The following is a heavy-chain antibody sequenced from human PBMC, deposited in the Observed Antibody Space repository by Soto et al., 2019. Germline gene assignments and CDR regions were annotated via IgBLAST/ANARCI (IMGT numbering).Heavy chain of an antibody. D-gene: IGHD6-6*01. J-gene: IGHJ6*02. CDR2: IYYSGST. CDR3: ARGAGRPPHYYYGMDV. Sequence: QVQLQESGPGLVKPSQTLSLTCTVSGGSISSGGYYWSWIRQHPGKGLEWIGYIYYSGSTYYNPSLKCRVTISVDTSKNKFYRQLSSVTAAETAVYYCARGAGRPPHYYYGMDVWGQGTTVTVSS. V-gene: IGHV4-31*03. CDR1: GGSISSGGYY.